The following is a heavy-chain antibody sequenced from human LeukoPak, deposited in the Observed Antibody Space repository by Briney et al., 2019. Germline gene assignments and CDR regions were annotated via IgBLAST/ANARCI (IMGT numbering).Heavy chain of an antibody. J-gene: IGHJ4*02. CDR2: IIAIFDTA. V-gene: IGHV1-69*13. Sequence: SVKVSCKASGATFSSYALTWVRQAPGQGLEWMGWIIAIFDTANYEQKFQGRVTITADESTSTAYMELSRLRSEDTAVYYCARGQYSSSWYLGGDYWGQGTLVTVSS. CDR1: GATFSSYA. D-gene: IGHD6-13*01. CDR3: ARGQYSSSWYLGGDY.